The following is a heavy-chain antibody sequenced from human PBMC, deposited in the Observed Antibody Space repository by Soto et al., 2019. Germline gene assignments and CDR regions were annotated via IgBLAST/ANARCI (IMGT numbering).Heavy chain of an antibody. D-gene: IGHD3-10*01. CDR1: GGSISSYY. V-gene: IGHV4-59*01. J-gene: IGHJ3*02. Sequence: PSETLSLTCTVSGGSISSYYWSWIRQPPGKGLEWIGYIHYSGSTNYNPSLKSRVTMSVDTSKNQFSLNLTSVTAADTAVYYCARPRTPYTMAAFDIWGQGTKVTVSS. CDR3: ARPRTPYTMAAFDI. CDR2: IHYSGST.